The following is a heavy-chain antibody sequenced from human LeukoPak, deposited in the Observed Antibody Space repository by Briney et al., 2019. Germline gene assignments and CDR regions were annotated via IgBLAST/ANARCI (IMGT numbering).Heavy chain of an antibody. CDR3: ASTRPPYSSSWYYYYYYMDV. D-gene: IGHD6-13*01. CDR1: GGSISSYY. CDR2: IYTSGST. Sequence: PSETLSLTCTVSGGSISSYYWSWIRQPAGKGLEWIGRIYTSGSTNYNPSLKSRVTMSVDTSKNQFSLKLSSATAADTAVYYCASTRPPYSSSWYYYYYYMDVWGKGTTVTVSS. V-gene: IGHV4-4*07. J-gene: IGHJ6*03.